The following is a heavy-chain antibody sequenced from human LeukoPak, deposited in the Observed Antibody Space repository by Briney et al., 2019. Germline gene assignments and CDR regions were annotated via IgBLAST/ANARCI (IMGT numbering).Heavy chain of an antibody. CDR1: GYTFTGYY. J-gene: IGHJ5*02. D-gene: IGHD3-10*01. Sequence: ASVKVSCKASGYTFTGYYMHWVRQAPGQGLEWMGWINPNSGGTNYAQKFQGRVTMTRDTSISTAYMELSRLRSDDTAVYYCARSLLWFGEESSGWFDPWGQGTLVTVSS. V-gene: IGHV1-2*02. CDR2: INPNSGGT. CDR3: ARSLLWFGEESSGWFDP.